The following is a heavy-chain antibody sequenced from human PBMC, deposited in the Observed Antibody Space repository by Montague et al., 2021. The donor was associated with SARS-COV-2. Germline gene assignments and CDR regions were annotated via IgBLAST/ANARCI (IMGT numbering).Heavy chain of an antibody. V-gene: IGHV4-39*01. D-gene: IGHD3-3*01. J-gene: IGHJ5*02. CDR2: IYYSGST. CDR1: GGSISSSSYY. Sequence: SETLSLTCTVSGGSISSSSYYWGWIRQPPGKGLEWIGSIYYSGSTYYNPSLKSRVTISVDTPKNQFSLKLSSVTAADTAVYYCARQKRRITIFGVVIPPVLPWFDPWGQGTLVTVSS. CDR3: ARQKRRITIFGVVIPPVLPWFDP.